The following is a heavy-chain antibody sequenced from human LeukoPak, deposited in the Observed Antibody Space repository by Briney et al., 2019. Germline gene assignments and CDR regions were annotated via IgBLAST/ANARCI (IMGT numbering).Heavy chain of an antibody. V-gene: IGHV1-18*01. D-gene: IGHD5-18*01. CDR1: GYTFTTYG. CDR3: AREGPGSTWIPRDYYYYYMDV. J-gene: IGHJ6*03. Sequence: ASVKVSCKASGYTFTTYGISWVRQAPGQGLEWMGWISAYNGHTNYAQKLQGRVTMTTDTSTSTAYMELRSLRSDDTAVYYCAREGPGSTWIPRDYYYYYMDVWGKGTTVTISS. CDR2: ISAYNGHT.